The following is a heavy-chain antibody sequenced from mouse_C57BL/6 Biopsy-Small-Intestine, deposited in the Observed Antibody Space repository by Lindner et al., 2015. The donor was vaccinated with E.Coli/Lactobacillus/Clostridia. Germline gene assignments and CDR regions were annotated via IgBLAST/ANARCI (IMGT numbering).Heavy chain of an antibody. CDR3: ARSKDY. Sequence: VQLQESGPELVKPGASVKISCKASGYAFSSSWMNWVKQRPGKGLEWIGRIYPGDGDTNYNGKSKGKATLTADKSSSTAYMQLSSLTSEDSAVYFCARSKDYWGQGTTLTVSS. J-gene: IGHJ2*01. CDR1: GYAFSSSW. V-gene: IGHV1-82*01. CDR2: IYPGDGDT.